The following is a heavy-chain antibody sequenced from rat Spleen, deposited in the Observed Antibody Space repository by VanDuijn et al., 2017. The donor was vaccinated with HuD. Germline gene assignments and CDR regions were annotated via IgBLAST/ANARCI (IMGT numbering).Heavy chain of an antibody. CDR3: ATDSRDYFNY. D-gene: IGHD1-8*01. V-gene: IGHV5-27*01. J-gene: IGHJ2*01. CDR1: IFTLSNYY. Sequence: EVQIVESGGGLVKPGRSLKLSCAASIFTLSNYYMAWVRQAPTKGLEWVASISPSGGSTYYPDSVKGRFTISRDNAKNTLYLQMDSLRSEDTATYYCATDSRDYFNYWGQGVLVTVSS. CDR2: ISPSGGST.